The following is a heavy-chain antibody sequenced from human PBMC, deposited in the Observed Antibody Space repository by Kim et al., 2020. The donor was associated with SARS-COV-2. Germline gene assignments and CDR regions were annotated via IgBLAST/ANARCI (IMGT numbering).Heavy chain of an antibody. CDR2: IIPVFGTP. D-gene: IGHD3-22*01. CDR1: GGTFSTSA. Sequence: SVKVSCKASGGTFSTSAISWVRQAPGQGLEWLGGIIPVFGTPHYAQKFQGRVTFTADDSATITYMDMSSLRSEDTAVYYCARTPEYFFESSGYYGALDMWGQGTTVTVPS. CDR3: ARTPEYFFESSGYYGALDM. V-gene: IGHV1-69*13. J-gene: IGHJ3*02.